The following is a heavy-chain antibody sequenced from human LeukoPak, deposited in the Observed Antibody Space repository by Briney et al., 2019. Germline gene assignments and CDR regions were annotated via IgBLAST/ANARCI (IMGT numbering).Heavy chain of an antibody. CDR1: GFTFSSYE. CDR2: ISSSGSTI. V-gene: IGHV3-48*03. CDR3: AREGDGYNLGYFDY. Sequence: PGGSLRLSCAASGFTFSSYEMNRVRQAPGKGLEWVSYISSSGSTIYYADSVKGRFTISRDNAKNSLHLQMNSLRAEDTAVYYCAREGDGYNLGYFDYWGQGTLVTVSS. D-gene: IGHD5-24*01. J-gene: IGHJ4*02.